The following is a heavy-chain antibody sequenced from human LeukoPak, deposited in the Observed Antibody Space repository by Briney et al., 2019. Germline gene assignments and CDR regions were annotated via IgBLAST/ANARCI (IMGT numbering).Heavy chain of an antibody. CDR3: TTHTVTTRGAFDI. CDR1: GFTFSNAW. Sequence: GGSLRLYCAASGFTFSNAWMSWVRQAPGKGLEWVGRIKSKTDGGTTGYAAPVKGRFTISRDDSKNTLYLQMNSLKTEDTAVYYCTTHTVTTRGAFDIWGQGTMVTVSS. CDR2: IKSKTDGGTT. D-gene: IGHD4-17*01. V-gene: IGHV3-15*01. J-gene: IGHJ3*02.